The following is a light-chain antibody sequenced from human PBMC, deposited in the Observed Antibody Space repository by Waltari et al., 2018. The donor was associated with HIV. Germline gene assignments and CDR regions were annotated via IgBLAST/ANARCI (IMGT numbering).Light chain of an antibody. CDR3: QQYNSYPYT. J-gene: IGKJ2*01. V-gene: IGKV1-5*03. CDR2: KAS. CDR1: QSISSW. Sequence: DIQMTQSPSTLSESIGGRVTITCRARQSISSWLAWHQQKPGKAPKLLIYKASTLESGVPSRFSGSGSGTEFTLTIDSLQPDDFATYYCQQYNSYPYTFGQGTKLEIK.